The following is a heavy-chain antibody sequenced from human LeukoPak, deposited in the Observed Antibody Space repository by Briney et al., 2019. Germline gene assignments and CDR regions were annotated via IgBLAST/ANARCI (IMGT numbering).Heavy chain of an antibody. CDR2: MYYSGST. J-gene: IGHJ4*02. V-gene: IGHV4-39*07. CDR3: AREMRSPRGGFDY. D-gene: IGHD3-10*01. Sequence: SETLFLTCTVSSGSISSTSYDWAWIREPPGMGLEWIGSMYYSGSTYYNPSLKSRVTISVDTSKSQFSLKLSSVTAADTAVYYCAREMRSPRGGFDYWDQGTLVTVSS. CDR1: SGSISSTSYD.